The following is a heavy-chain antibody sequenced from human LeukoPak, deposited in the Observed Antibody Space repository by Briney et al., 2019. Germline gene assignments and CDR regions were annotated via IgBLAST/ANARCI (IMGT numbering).Heavy chain of an antibody. Sequence: SETLSLTCAVYGGSFSGYYWSWNRQPPGKGLEWIGEINHSGSTNYNPSLKSRVTISVDTSKNQFSLKLSSVTAADTAVYYCARVVYYDSSPHAFDIWGQGTMVTVSS. J-gene: IGHJ3*02. CDR1: GGSFSGYY. V-gene: IGHV4-34*01. CDR3: ARVVYYDSSPHAFDI. D-gene: IGHD3-22*01. CDR2: INHSGST.